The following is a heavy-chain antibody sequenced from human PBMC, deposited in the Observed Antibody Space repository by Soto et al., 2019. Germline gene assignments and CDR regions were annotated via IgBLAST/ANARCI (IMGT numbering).Heavy chain of an antibody. Sequence: GGSLRLSCAASGFTFSSYSMNWVRQAPGKGLEWVSSISSSSSYIYYADSVKGRFTISRDNAKNSLYLQMNSLRAEDTAVYYCARASQDIDDYYYMDVWGKGTTVTVSS. D-gene: IGHD5-12*01. CDR3: ARASQDIDDYYYMDV. V-gene: IGHV3-21*01. CDR1: GFTFSSYS. J-gene: IGHJ6*03. CDR2: ISSSSSYI.